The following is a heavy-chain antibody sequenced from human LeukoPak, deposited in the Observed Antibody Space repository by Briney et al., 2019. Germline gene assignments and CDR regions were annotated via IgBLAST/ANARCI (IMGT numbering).Heavy chain of an antibody. CDR2: INPNSGGT. CDR1: GYTFTGYY. D-gene: IGHD3-10*01. V-gene: IGHV1-2*02. CDR3: ARVYTLRRGYY. Sequence: GASVKVSCKXSGYTFTGYYMHWVRQAPGQGLEWMGWINPNSGGTNYSQKFQGRVAMTRDTSISTAYMELSRLRSDDTAVYYCARVYTLRRGYYWGQGTLVTVSS. J-gene: IGHJ4*02.